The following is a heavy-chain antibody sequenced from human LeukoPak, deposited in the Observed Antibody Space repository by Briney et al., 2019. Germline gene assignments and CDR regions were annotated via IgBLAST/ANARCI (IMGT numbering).Heavy chain of an antibody. CDR3: ARAHYDFWSGYYYQGGYFDY. D-gene: IGHD3-3*01. J-gene: IGHJ4*02. V-gene: IGHV4-39*01. Sequence: SETLSLTCTVSGGSISSSSYYWGWIRQPPGKGLEWIGSIYYSGSTYYDPSLKSRVTISVDTSKNQFSLKLSSVTAADTAVYYCARAHYDFWSGYYYQGGYFDYWGQGTLVTVSS. CDR1: GGSISSSSYY. CDR2: IYYSGST.